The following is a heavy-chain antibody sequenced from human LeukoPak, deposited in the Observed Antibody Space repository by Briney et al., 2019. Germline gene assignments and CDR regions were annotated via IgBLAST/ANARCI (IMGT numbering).Heavy chain of an antibody. CDR1: GFTFSNYG. J-gene: IGHJ4*02. V-gene: IGHV3-33*01. CDR2: IWYDGSNK. CDR3: VRDSAAAGTFIDY. Sequence: GGSLTLSCAASGFTFSNYGMHWARQAPGKGLEWVAVIWYDGSNKYYADSVKGRFTISRDNSKNTLYLQMNSLRAEDTAVYYCVRDSAAAGTFIDYWGQGTLVTVSS. D-gene: IGHD6-13*01.